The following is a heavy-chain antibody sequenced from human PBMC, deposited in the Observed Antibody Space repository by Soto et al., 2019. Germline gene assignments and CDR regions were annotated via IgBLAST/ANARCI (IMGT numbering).Heavy chain of an antibody. D-gene: IGHD6-19*01. J-gene: IGHJ6*02. Sequence: QVQLVQSGAEVKKPGSSVKVSCKASRGTFSSYAISWVRQAPGQGLEWMGGIIPIFGTANYAQKFQGRVTITADESTSPAHMELSSLRSEDTAVYYCASQIYSSGGTYGMDVWGQGTTVTVSS. CDR3: ASQIYSSGGTYGMDV. CDR2: IIPIFGTA. CDR1: RGTFSSYA. V-gene: IGHV1-69*12.